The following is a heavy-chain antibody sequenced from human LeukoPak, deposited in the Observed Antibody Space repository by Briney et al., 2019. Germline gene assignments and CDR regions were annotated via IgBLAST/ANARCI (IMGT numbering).Heavy chain of an antibody. CDR3: ARLSLEPRAFDY. Sequence: GGSLRLSCAASGFTFSSYSMNWVRQAPGKGLEWVSSISSSSSYIYYADSVKGRFTISRDNAKNSLYLQMNSLRAEDTAVYYCARLSLEPRAFDYWGQGTLVTVSS. CDR1: GFTFSSYS. D-gene: IGHD1-14*01. V-gene: IGHV3-21*01. J-gene: IGHJ4*02. CDR2: ISSSSSYI.